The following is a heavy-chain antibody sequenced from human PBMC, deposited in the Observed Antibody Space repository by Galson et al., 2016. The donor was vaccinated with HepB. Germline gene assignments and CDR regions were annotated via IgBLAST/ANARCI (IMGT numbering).Heavy chain of an antibody. CDR3: AKDGFVAGPLIRDGYLHH. Sequence: SLRLSCATSGFDFSSYGMHWVRQAPGKGLQWVAFIWYDGSNEHYADSVKGRFTISRDNSKNTLYLQMNSLRAEDTAFYYCAKDGFVAGPLIRDGYLHHWGLGTLVTVSS. CDR2: IWYDGSNE. CDR1: GFDFSSYG. J-gene: IGHJ1*01. V-gene: IGHV3-33*06. D-gene: IGHD5-24*01.